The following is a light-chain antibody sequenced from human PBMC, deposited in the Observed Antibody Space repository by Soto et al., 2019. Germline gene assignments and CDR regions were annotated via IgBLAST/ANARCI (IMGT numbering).Light chain of an antibody. CDR1: SGHSSYA. J-gene: IGLJ1*01. V-gene: IGLV4-69*01. CDR2: LNSDGSH. CDR3: QTWGSDILV. Sequence: QLVLTQSPSASASLGASVKLTCTLSSGHSSYAIAWHQHHPEKGPRYLMKLNSDGSHNKGDGIPDRFSGSSSGAERYLTISSLQSEDEADYYCQTWGSDILVFGTATKVTVL.